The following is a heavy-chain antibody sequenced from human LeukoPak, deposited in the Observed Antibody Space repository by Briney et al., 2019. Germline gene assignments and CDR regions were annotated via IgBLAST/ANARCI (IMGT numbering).Heavy chain of an antibody. CDR3: GRWLYSSGWAIDY. D-gene: IGHD6-19*01. Sequence: GGSLRLSCAASGFTFSDYYMSWIRQAPGKGLEWVSDISSSGNTIYYANSVKGRFTISRDNAKNSLYLQMNSLRVEDTAVYYCGRWLYSSGWAIDYWGQGTLVTVSS. CDR1: GFTFSDYY. J-gene: IGHJ4*02. CDR2: ISSSGNTI. V-gene: IGHV3-11*04.